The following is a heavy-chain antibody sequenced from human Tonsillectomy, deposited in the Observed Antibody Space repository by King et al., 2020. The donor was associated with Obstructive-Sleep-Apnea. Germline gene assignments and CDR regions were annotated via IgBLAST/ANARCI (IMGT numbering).Heavy chain of an antibody. V-gene: IGHV3-30*18. CDR1: GLTFRDYG. CDR2: ISYDGTKT. J-gene: IGHJ4*01. D-gene: IGHD1-14*01. Sequence: QLVQSGGGVVQPGTSLRLSCAASGLTFRDYGMHWVRQAPGKGLEWVAFISYDGTKTYYTDSVQGRFTICRDNSKKTLYLQMNSLRREDTAVYYCANRRPRNSRYRYFDYWCHVTLLTFSS. CDR3: ANRRPRNSRYRYFDY.